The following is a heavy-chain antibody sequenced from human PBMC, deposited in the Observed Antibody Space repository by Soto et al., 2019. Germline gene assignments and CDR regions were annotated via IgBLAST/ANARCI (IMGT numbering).Heavy chain of an antibody. V-gene: IGHV3-15*01. CDR2: IKSKTDGGTT. CDR1: GFTFSNAW. D-gene: IGHD3-22*01. Sequence: GALRLSCAASGFTFSNAWMSWVRQAPGKGREWVGRIKSKTDGGTTDYAAPVKGRFTISRDDPKNTLYLQMNSLNTEDTAVYYCITDTSINMIGVVPASHYWGQGTLVTISA. CDR3: ITDTSINMIGVVPASHY. J-gene: IGHJ4*02.